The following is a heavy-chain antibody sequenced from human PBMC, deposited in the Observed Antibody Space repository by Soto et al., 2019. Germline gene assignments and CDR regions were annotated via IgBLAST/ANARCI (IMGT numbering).Heavy chain of an antibody. V-gene: IGHV1-69*13. CDR3: ARVDGYKYYFDY. CDR1: GGTFSGYA. CDR2: IIPIFGTA. J-gene: IGHJ4*02. Sequence: SVKVSCKASGGTFSGYAITWVRQAPGQGLEWMGGIIPIFGTANYAQKFQGRVTITADESTSTAYMELSSLRSEDTAVYYCARVDGYKYYFDYWGQGTLVTVSS. D-gene: IGHD5-12*01.